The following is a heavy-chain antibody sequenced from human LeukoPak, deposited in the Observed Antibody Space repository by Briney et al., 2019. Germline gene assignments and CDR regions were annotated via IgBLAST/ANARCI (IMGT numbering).Heavy chain of an antibody. CDR2: SSAYNGNT. Sequence: ASVKVSCKASGYTFTSYGISRVRQAPGQGLEWRGCSSAYNGNTNYAQKLQGRVTMTTDTSTSTAYMELRSLRSDDTAVYYCASFYYYGSGSRPYPSSYGMDVWGQGTTVTVSS. CDR1: GYTFTSYG. V-gene: IGHV1-18*01. D-gene: IGHD3-10*01. CDR3: ASFYYYGSGSRPYPSSYGMDV. J-gene: IGHJ6*02.